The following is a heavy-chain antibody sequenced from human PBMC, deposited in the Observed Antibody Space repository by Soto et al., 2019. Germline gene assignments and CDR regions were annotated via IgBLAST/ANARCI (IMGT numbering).Heavy chain of an antibody. CDR1: MFNIDSYA. V-gene: IGHV3-23*01. D-gene: IGHD6-13*01. CDR2: ISGSGTST. Sequence: GGSLRLSCAVSMFNIDSYAMSWVRQAPGKGLEWVSAISGSGTSTYYASSVKGRFIISRDTSKNVLFLQMNSLRAGDTAVYYCAISSRWGYYGMDVWGQGTTVTVSS. CDR3: AISSRWGYYGMDV. J-gene: IGHJ6*02.